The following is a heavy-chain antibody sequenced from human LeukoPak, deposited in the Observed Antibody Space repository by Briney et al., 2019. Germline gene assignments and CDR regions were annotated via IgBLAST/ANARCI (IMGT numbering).Heavy chain of an antibody. CDR1: GYTFTGYY. CDR2: INPNSGGT. J-gene: IGHJ4*02. V-gene: IGHV1-2*02. CDR3: ATVSLYYYDSSGPFDY. D-gene: IGHD3-22*01. Sequence: ASVKVSCMASGYTFTGYYMHWVRQAPGQGLEWMGWINPNSGGTNYAQKFQGRVTMTRDTSISTAYMELSRLRSEDTAVYYCATVSLYYYDSSGPFDYWGQGTLVTVSS.